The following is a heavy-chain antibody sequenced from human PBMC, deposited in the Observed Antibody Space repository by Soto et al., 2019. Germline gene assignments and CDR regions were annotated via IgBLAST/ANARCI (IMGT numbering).Heavy chain of an antibody. CDR3: ARGYDYGDS. CDR1: GFTFSRFA. V-gene: IGHV3-30-3*01. J-gene: IGHJ4*02. CDR2: ISSDGSNK. Sequence: PVGSLRLSCAASGFTFSRFAMHWVRQAPGKGLEWVAVISSDGSNKYYADSVRGRFTIFRDNSKTTLFLQMNSLRPEDTAVYYCARGYDYGDSWGRGTLVTVSS. D-gene: IGHD2-2*01.